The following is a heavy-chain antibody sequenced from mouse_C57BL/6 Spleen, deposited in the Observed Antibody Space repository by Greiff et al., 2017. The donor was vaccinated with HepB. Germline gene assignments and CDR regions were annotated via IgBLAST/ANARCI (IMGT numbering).Heavy chain of an antibody. CDR1: GYSFTDYN. V-gene: IGHV1-18*01. D-gene: IGHD1-1*01. Sequence: EVQVVESGPELVKPGASVKIPCKASGYSFTDYNMDWVKQSHGKSLEWIGDINPNNGGTIYNQKFKGKATLTVDKSSNTAYMELRSLTSEDTAVYYCAITNGSSYDWYFDVWGTGTTVTVSS. CDR3: AITNGSSYDWYFDV. CDR2: INPNNGGT. J-gene: IGHJ1*03.